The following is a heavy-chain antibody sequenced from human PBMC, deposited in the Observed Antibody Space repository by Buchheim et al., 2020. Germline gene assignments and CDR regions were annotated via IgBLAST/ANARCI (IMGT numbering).Heavy chain of an antibody. CDR1: GFTVSSNY. CDR2: IYSGGST. D-gene: IGHD3-16*02. Sequence: EVQLVESGGGLVQPGGSLRLSCAASGFTVSSNYMSWVRQAPGKGLEWVSVIYSGGSTYYADSVKGRFTISRDNSKNTLYFQMNSLRAEDTAGYYCAREVYDDYIWGSYREALWDYFDYWGQGTL. J-gene: IGHJ4*02. CDR3: AREVYDDYIWGSYREALWDYFDY. V-gene: IGHV3-66*02.